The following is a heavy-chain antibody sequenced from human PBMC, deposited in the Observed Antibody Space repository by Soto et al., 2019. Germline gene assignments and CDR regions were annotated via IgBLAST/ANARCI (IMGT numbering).Heavy chain of an antibody. Sequence: GGSLRLSCAASGFTFSGSAMHWVRQASGKGLEWVGRIRSKANSYATAYAASVKGRFTISRDDSKNTAYLQMNSLKTEDTAVYCCTNNGVVGPYWGQGTLVTVSS. V-gene: IGHV3-73*01. J-gene: IGHJ4*02. CDR2: IRSKANSYAT. CDR1: GFTFSGSA. D-gene: IGHD1-26*01. CDR3: TNNGVVGPY.